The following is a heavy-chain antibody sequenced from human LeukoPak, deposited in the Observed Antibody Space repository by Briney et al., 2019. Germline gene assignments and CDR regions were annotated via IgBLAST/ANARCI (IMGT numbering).Heavy chain of an antibody. V-gene: IGHV4-39*01. D-gene: IGHD6-6*01. Sequence: SETLSLTCTVSGGSISSSSYYWGWIRQPPGKGLEWIGSIYYSGSTYYNPSLKSRVTISVDTSKSQFSLKLSSVTAADTAVYYCARRRSIAARPGADPWGQGTLVTVSS. CDR2: IYYSGST. CDR3: ARRRSIAARPGADP. CDR1: GGSISSSSYY. J-gene: IGHJ5*02.